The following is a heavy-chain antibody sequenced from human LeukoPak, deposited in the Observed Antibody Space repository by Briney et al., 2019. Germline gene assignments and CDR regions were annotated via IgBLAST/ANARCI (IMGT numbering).Heavy chain of an antibody. Sequence: GGSLRLSCSASGLTFSSYGMHWVRQAPGKGLEWVAVISYDGSNKYYADSVKGRFTISRDNSKNTLYLQMNSLRAEDTAVYYCAKDRPTLEQWLVPDYWGQGTLVTVSS. CDR1: GLTFSSYG. CDR2: ISYDGSNK. D-gene: IGHD6-19*01. V-gene: IGHV3-30*18. J-gene: IGHJ4*02. CDR3: AKDRPTLEQWLVPDY.